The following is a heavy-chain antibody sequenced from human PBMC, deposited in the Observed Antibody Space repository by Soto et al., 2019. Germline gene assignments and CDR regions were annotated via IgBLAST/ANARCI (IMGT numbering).Heavy chain of an antibody. Sequence: GGSLRLSCAASGFTVSSNYMSWVRQAPGKGLEWVSVIYSGGSTYYADSVKGRVTISRDNSKNTLYLQMNSLRAEDTAGYYCASRKPFHGTGRRGPGTNGTRSS. V-gene: IGHV3-53*01. CDR3: ASRKPFHGTGR. CDR1: GFTVSSNY. J-gene: IGHJ6*01. CDR2: IYSGGST.